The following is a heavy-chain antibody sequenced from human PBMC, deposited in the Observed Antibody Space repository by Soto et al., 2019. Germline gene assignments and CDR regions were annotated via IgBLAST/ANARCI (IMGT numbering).Heavy chain of an antibody. CDR3: ASCSYYYDSSGYYYGGPFDY. CDR1: GYTFTSYG. CDR2: ISAYNGNT. D-gene: IGHD3-22*01. Sequence: ASVKVSCKASGYTFTSYGISWVRQAPGQGLEWMGWISAYNGNTNYAQKLQGRVTMTTDTSTSTAYMELRGLRSDDTAVYYCASCSYYYDSSGYYYGGPFDYWGQGTLVTVSS. J-gene: IGHJ4*02. V-gene: IGHV1-18*04.